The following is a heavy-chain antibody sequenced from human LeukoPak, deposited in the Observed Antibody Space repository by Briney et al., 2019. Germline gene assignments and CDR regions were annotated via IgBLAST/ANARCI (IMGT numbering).Heavy chain of an antibody. V-gene: IGHV4-30-4*08. Sequence: PSETLSLTCTVSGGSISSGDYYWSWIRQPPGKGLEWIGYIYYSGSTYYNPSLKSRVTISVDTSKNQFSLKLSSVTAADTAVYYCARGWVVVVPAAIGFNWFDPWGQGTLVTVSS. J-gene: IGHJ5*02. CDR1: GGSISSGDYY. CDR2: IYYSGST. D-gene: IGHD2-2*01. CDR3: ARGWVVVVPAAIGFNWFDP.